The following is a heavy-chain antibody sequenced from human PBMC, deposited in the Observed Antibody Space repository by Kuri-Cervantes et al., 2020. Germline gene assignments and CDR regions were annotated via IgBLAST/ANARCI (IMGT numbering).Heavy chain of an antibody. CDR2: IIPIFGTA. CDR3: ARNAEGGRSTWDPFDL. Sequence: SVKVSCKASGGTFSSYAISWVRQAPGQGLEWMGGIIPIFGTANYAQKFQGRVTMTTDSSTTTAYMELRNLRSDDTAVYYCARNAEGGRSTWDPFDLWGQGTLVTVSS. D-gene: IGHD1-26*01. V-gene: IGHV1-69*05. CDR1: GGTFSSYA. J-gene: IGHJ4*02.